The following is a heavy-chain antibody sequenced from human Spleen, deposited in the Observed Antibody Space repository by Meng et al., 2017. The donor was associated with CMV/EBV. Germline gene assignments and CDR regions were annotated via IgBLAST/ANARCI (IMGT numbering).Heavy chain of an antibody. CDR1: RYTFTDYY. D-gene: IGHD6-13*01. CDR2: IDPKSGVT. Sequence: KASRYTFTDYYMHWVRQAPGQGLEWMGWIDPKSGVTNYAQKFQGRVTMTRDTSISTAYMELSRLRSDDTAVYYCVVQYSSTWYFFDYWGQGTLVTVSS. J-gene: IGHJ4*02. CDR3: VVQYSSTWYFFDY. V-gene: IGHV1-2*02.